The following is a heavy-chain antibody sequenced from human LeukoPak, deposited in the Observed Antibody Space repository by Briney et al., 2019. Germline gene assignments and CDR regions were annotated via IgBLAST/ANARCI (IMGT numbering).Heavy chain of an antibody. J-gene: IGHJ4*02. CDR2: ISAYNGNT. CDR3: ARDTIVVVPAARVYYFDY. Sequence: GASVKVSCKASGYTFTSYGISWVRQAPGQGLEWMGWISAYNGNTNYAQKLQGRVTMTTDTSTSTAYMELRSLRSDDTAVYYCARDTIVVVPAARVYYFDYWGQGTLVTVSS. CDR1: GYTFTSYG. V-gene: IGHV1-18*01. D-gene: IGHD2-2*01.